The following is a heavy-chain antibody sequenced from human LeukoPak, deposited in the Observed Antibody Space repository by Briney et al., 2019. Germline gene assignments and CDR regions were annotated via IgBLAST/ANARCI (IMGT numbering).Heavy chain of an antibody. CDR1: GFTFSSYW. D-gene: IGHD2-21*01. V-gene: IGHV3-7*01. Sequence: GGSLRLSCAAYGFTFSSYWMSWVRQAPGKGLEWVANIKQDGSEKYYVDSVKGRFTISRDNAKNSLYLQMNSLRAEDTAVYYCARVGISLYYFDCWGQGTLVTVSS. CDR2: IKQDGSEK. CDR3: ARVGISLYYFDC. J-gene: IGHJ4*02.